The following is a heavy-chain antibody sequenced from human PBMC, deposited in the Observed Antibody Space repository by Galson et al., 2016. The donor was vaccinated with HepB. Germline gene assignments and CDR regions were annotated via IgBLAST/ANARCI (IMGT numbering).Heavy chain of an antibody. CDR1: GYSFTSFW. J-gene: IGHJ4*02. D-gene: IGHD1-26*01. CDR2: IYPRDSDT. CDR3: PRHGGSYYTGNHF. Sequence: QSGAEVKKPGESLKISCKGSGYSFTSFWIARVRQMPGKGPEWMGIIYPRDSDTRYSPSFQGRVTISADKSINPAYLQWSSLKASDTAMYYCPRHGGSYYTGNHFWGQGTLVTVSS. V-gene: IGHV5-51*01.